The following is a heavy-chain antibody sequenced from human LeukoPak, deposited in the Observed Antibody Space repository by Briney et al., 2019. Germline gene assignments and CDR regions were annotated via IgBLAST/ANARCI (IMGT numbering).Heavy chain of an antibody. Sequence: PSETLSLTCAVYGGSFSGYYWRWISQPPGKGLEWIGEINHSGSTNYNPSLKSRVTISVDTSKNQFSLKLGSVTAADTAVYYCARGRGYNSFDYWGQGTLVTVSS. V-gene: IGHV4-34*01. D-gene: IGHD5-24*01. CDR1: GGSFSGYY. J-gene: IGHJ4*02. CDR2: INHSGST. CDR3: ARGRGYNSFDY.